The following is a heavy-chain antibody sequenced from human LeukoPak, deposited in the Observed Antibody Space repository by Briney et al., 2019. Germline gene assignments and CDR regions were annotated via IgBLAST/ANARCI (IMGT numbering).Heavy chain of an antibody. CDR1: GFTFSSYA. CDR3: AKDKAPYYDFWSGYPSDY. V-gene: IGHV3-23*01. Sequence: AGGSLRLSCAASGFTFSSYAMSWVRQAPGKGLEWVSAISGSGGSTYYADSVKGRFTISRDNSKNTLYLQMNSLRAEDTAVYYCAKDKAPYYDFWSGYPSDYWGQGTLVTVSS. J-gene: IGHJ4*02. CDR2: ISGSGGST. D-gene: IGHD3-3*01.